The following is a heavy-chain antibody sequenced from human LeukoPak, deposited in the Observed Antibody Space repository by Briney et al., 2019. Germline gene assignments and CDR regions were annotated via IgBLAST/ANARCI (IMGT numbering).Heavy chain of an antibody. V-gene: IGHV4-39*01. CDR2: IYYSGRT. Sequence: PSETLSLTCTVSGGSISSGNHFWGWIRQPPGKGPEWIGIIYYSGRTYFNPSLKSRITITVYTSKNQFSLKLSSVTAADTAVYYCARRAYSSSSFDYWGQGTLVTVSS. J-gene: IGHJ4*02. CDR1: GGSISSGNHF. D-gene: IGHD6-6*01. CDR3: ARRAYSSSSFDY.